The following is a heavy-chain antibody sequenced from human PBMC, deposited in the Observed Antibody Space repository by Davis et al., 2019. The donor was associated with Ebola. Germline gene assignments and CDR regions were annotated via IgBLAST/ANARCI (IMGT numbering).Heavy chain of an antibody. Sequence: SETLSPTCAVYGASFANYYWTWIPQPPGKGLEWLGEIYHSGSTNYNPSLKTRITISIDTSKNQFSLTLSSVTAAYTAVYYCARGSRQWLRSMGYWGQGTLVTVSS. CDR2: IYHSGST. J-gene: IGHJ4*01. D-gene: IGHD5-12*01. V-gene: IGHV4-34*01. CDR1: GASFANYY. CDR3: ARGSRQWLRSMGY.